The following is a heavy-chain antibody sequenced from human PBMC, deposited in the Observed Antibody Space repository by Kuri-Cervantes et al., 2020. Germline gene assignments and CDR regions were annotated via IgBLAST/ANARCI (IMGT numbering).Heavy chain of an antibody. CDR2: ISGSGGST. CDR3: AKDHLVAGLYFQH. V-gene: IGHV3-23*01. CDR1: GFTFSSYA. D-gene: IGHD6-19*01. Sequence: GESLRLSCAASGFTFSSYAMSWVRQAPGKGLEWVSAISGSGGSTYYADSVKGRFIISRDNAKNSLYLQLNSLRAEDTAVYYCAKDHLVAGLYFQHWGQGTLVTVSS. J-gene: IGHJ1*01.